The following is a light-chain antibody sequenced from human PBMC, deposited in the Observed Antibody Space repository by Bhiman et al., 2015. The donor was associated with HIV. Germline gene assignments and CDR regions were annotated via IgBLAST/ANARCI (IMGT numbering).Light chain of an antibody. V-gene: IGLV3-1*01. CDR1: KLGDKH. Sequence: SNELSQPPSVSVSPGQTANITCSGDKLGDKHACWYQQKPGQSPVLVIYQDNKRPSGIPERFSGSNSGNTATLTISGTQAMDEADYYCQSLGVFGGGTKLTIL. CDR3: QSLGV. J-gene: IGLJ2*01. CDR2: QDN.